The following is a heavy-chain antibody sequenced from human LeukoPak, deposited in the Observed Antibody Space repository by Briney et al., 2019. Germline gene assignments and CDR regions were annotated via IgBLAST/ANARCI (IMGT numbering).Heavy chain of an antibody. CDR2: INHSGST. V-gene: IGHV4-34*01. D-gene: IGHD6-13*01. CDR1: GGSFSGYY. Sequence: PSETLSLTCAVYGGSFSGYYWSWIRQPPGKGLERIGEINHSGSTNYNPSLKSRVTISVDTSKNQFSLKLSSVTAADTAVYYCARGLAALQLPRYWGQGTLVTVSS. J-gene: IGHJ4*02. CDR3: ARGLAALQLPRY.